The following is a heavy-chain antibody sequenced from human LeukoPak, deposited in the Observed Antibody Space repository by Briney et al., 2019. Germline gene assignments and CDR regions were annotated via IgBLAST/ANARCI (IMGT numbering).Heavy chain of an antibody. CDR3: ATDSLRNDAFDI. J-gene: IGHJ3*02. V-gene: IGHV1-24*01. Sequence: ASVKVSCKVSGYTLTELSMHWVRQAPGKGLEWMGGFDPEDGETIYAQKFQGRVTMTEDTSTDTAYMELSSLRFEDTAVYYCATDSLRNDAFDIWGQGTMVTVSS. D-gene: IGHD4-17*01. CDR1: GYTLTELS. CDR2: FDPEDGET.